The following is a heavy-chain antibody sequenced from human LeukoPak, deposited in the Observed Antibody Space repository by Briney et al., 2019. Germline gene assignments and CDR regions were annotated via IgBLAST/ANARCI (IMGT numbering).Heavy chain of an antibody. Sequence: PSETLSHTCTVSGDSISSYYWSWIRQPPGKGLEWIGYIYYSGSTNYSPSLKSRVTISVDTSKNQFSLKLSSVTAADTAVYYCARSERIILILGGAFDMWGQGTVVTVSS. V-gene: IGHV4-59*08. D-gene: IGHD3-22*01. J-gene: IGHJ3*02. CDR3: ARSERIILILGGAFDM. CDR2: IYYSGST. CDR1: GDSISSYY.